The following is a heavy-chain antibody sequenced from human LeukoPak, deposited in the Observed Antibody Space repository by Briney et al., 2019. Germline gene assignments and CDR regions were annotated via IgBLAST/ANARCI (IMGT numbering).Heavy chain of an antibody. V-gene: IGHV4-38-2*02. J-gene: IGHJ4*02. CDR2: IYHSGST. CDR3: ARAGYSGYDWAFDY. D-gene: IGHD5-12*01. CDR1: GYSISSGYY. Sequence: SETLSLTCTVSGYSISSGYYWGWIRQPPGKGLEWIGSIYHSGSTYYNPSLKSRVTISVDTSKNQFSLKLSSVTAADTAVYYCARAGYSGYDWAFDYWGQGTLVTVSS.